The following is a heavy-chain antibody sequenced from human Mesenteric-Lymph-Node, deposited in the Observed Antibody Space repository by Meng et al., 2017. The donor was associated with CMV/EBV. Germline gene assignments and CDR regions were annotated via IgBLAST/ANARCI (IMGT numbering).Heavy chain of an antibody. Sequence: GESLKISCGASTFTFRNYEMNWVRQAPGKGLEWVSYISASGHTIYYADSVKGRFTISRDNSKNSLYLRMHSLRTDDTALYYCAKDRRSLGELWSSLFDSWGQGTLVTVSS. CDR3: AKDRRSLGELWSSLFDS. V-gene: IGHV3-48*03. D-gene: IGHD3-16*01. CDR1: TFTFRNYE. CDR2: ISASGHTI. J-gene: IGHJ4*02.